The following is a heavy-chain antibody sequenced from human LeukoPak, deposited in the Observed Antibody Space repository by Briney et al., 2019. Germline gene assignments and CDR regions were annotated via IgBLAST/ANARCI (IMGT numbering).Heavy chain of an antibody. CDR3: TTAEITMVREYYFDY. V-gene: IGHV3-15*01. Sequence: GGSLRLSCAASGFTFSNAWMSWVRQAPGKGLEWVGRIKSKTDGGTTDYAAPVKGRFTISRDDSKNTLYLQTNSLKTEDTAVYYCTTAEITMVREYYFDYWGQGTLVTVSS. CDR1: GFTFSNAW. D-gene: IGHD3-10*01. CDR2: IKSKTDGGTT. J-gene: IGHJ4*02.